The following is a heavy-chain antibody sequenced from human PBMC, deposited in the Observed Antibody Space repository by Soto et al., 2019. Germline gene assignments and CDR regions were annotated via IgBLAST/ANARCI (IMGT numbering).Heavy chain of an antibody. Sequence: QLQLQESGPGLVKPSETLSLTCTVSGGSISSSSYYWGWIRQPPGKGLEWIGSIYYSGSTYYNPSLKSRVTISVDTSKNQFSLKLSSVTAADTAVYYCARLGDIADTNDYWGQGTLVTVSS. D-gene: IGHD5-12*01. J-gene: IGHJ4*02. CDR1: GGSISSSSYY. CDR2: IYYSGST. V-gene: IGHV4-39*01. CDR3: ARLGDIADTNDY.